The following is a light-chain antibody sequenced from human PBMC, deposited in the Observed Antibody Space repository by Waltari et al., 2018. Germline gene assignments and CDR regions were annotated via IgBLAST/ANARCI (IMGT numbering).Light chain of an antibody. CDR1: SSDVGGYNY. CDR2: DVS. J-gene: IGLJ2*01. Sequence: QSALTQPASVSGSPGQSITISCTGTSSDVGGYNYVSWYQQHPGKVPKLMIFDVSNRPSVVSNRFSGSKSGNTASLTISGLQAEDEADYYCASYTSHSHVVFGGGTKLTVL. CDR3: ASYTSHSHVV. V-gene: IGLV2-14*01.